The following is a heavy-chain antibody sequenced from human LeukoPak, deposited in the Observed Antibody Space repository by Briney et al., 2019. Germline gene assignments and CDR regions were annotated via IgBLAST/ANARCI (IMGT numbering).Heavy chain of an antibody. CDR3: AREYSSGWYPNDY. V-gene: IGHV3-74*01. D-gene: IGHD6-19*01. Sequence: GGSLRLSCAASGFTFSSYWMHWVRQAPGKGLVWVSRINSDGSSTSYADSVKGRLTISRDNAKNTLYLQMNSLRAEDTAVYYCAREYSSGWYPNDYWGQGTLVTVSS. CDR2: INSDGSST. CDR1: GFTFSSYW. J-gene: IGHJ4*02.